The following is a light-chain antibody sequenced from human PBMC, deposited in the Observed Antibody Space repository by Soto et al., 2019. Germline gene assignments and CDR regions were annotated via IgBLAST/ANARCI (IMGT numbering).Light chain of an antibody. J-gene: IGKJ1*01. CDR1: QSVSSRY. CDR2: AAS. Sequence: EIVLTQSPGTLSVSPGERATLSCRASQSVSSRYVAWYQQKPGQAPRLLIYAASGSATGIPDRCSGSGSGTDFTLTISRLEPEDFGVYHCQQYGTSPWTFGQGTKVEIK. V-gene: IGKV3-20*01. CDR3: QQYGTSPWT.